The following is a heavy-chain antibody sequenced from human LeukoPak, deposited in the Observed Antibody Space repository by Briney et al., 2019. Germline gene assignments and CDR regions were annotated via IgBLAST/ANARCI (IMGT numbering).Heavy chain of an antibody. CDR3: ARHGNYYDTSQSDP. CDR1: GYSISSGYY. D-gene: IGHD3-22*01. V-gene: IGHV4-38-2*01. Sequence: SETLSLTCAVSGYSISSGYYWGWIRQPPGKGLEWIGSGYHSGSTYYNQSLKGRVTISVDKSKNQYSLKLSSVPAANTAVYYCARHGNYYDTSQSDPWGQGTLVTVSS. J-gene: IGHJ5*02. CDR2: GYHSGST.